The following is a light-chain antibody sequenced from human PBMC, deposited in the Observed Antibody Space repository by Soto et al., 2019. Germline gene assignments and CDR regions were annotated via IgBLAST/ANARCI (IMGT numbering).Light chain of an antibody. Sequence: QSALTQPASVSGSPGQSITISCTGTSSDVGGYNYVSWYQQHPGKAPKLMIYDVSNRPSGVSNRFSGSKSGNTASLNISGLQAEDEADYYCSSYTSSSTYVVFGGGTKVTV. CDR1: SSDVGGYNY. CDR2: DVS. CDR3: SSYTSSSTYVV. V-gene: IGLV2-14*01. J-gene: IGLJ2*01.